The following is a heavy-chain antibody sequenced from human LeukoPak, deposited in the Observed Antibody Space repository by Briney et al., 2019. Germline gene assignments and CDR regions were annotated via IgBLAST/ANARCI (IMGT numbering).Heavy chain of an antibody. CDR3: AKDRIAASGSLDY. Sequence: GGSLRLSCAASGFTFSSYWMHWVRQAPGKGLVWVSRINSDGSSTSYADSVKGRFTISRDNSKNTLYLQMNSLRAEDTAVYYCAKDRIAASGSLDYWGQGTLVTVSS. D-gene: IGHD6-13*01. V-gene: IGHV3-74*01. CDR1: GFTFSSYW. J-gene: IGHJ4*02. CDR2: INSDGSST.